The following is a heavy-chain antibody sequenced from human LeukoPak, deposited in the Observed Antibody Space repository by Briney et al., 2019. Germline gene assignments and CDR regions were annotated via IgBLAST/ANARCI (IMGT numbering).Heavy chain of an antibody. J-gene: IGHJ4*02. Sequence: QTGGSLRLSCAASGFTFSSYAMSWVRQAPRKGLEWVSAISGSGGSTYYADSVKGRFTISRDNSKNTLYLQMNSLRAEDTAVYYCAKGPMVRGVIMYYFDYWGQGTLVTVSS. V-gene: IGHV3-23*01. CDR1: GFTFSSYA. CDR3: AKGPMVRGVIMYYFDY. D-gene: IGHD3-10*01. CDR2: ISGSGGST.